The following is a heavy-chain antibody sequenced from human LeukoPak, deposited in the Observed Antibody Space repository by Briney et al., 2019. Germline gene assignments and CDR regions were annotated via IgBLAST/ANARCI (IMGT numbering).Heavy chain of an antibody. CDR3: ARIYLKLASAS. V-gene: IGHV3-21*01. D-gene: IGHD3-10*01. CDR2: ISGSSSYI. J-gene: IGHJ5*02. CDR1: GFTFSSYS. Sequence: GGSVRLSCAASGFTFSSYSMNWVHQAPGKGLEWVSSISGSSSYIYYADSVKGRFTISRDNAKNSLYLQMNSLRAEDTAVYYCARIYLKLASASWGQGTLVTVSS.